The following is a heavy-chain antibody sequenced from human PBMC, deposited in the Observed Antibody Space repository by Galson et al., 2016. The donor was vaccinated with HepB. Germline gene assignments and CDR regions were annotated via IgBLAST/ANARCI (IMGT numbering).Heavy chain of an antibody. Sequence: ETLSLTCTVSGGSISSSSSYWGWIRQPPGKGLEWIGNMYYSGSTYYKSSLKSRVAMSVDMSKNQFSLKLTSVTAADTAAYYCARHISRVDTAMVLWGQGTLVIVSS. CDR2: MYYSGST. J-gene: IGHJ4*02. CDR3: ARHISRVDTAMVL. CDR1: GGSISSSSSY. D-gene: IGHD5-18*01. V-gene: IGHV4-39*01.